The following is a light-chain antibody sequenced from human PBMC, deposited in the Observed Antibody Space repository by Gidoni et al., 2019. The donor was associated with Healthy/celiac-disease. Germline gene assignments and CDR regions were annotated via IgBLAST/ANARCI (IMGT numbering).Light chain of an antibody. Sequence: EIVLTQSPATLSLSPGERATLSCRASQSVSSYLAWYQQKPGPAPRLLIYDASNRATGIPARFSGSGSGTDFTLTISSLEPEDFAVYYCQQRSNWPHVTFXQXTKLEIK. V-gene: IGKV3-11*01. CDR2: DAS. J-gene: IGKJ2*01. CDR3: QQRSNWPHVT. CDR1: QSVSSY.